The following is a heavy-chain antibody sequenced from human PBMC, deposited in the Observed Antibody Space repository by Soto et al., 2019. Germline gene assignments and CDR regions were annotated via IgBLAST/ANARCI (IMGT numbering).Heavy chain of an antibody. CDR3: ARVRPSFDILTGYYLIGWFDP. CDR2: INHSGST. J-gene: IGHJ5*02. Sequence: SETLSLSGAVYGGSFSGYYWSWIRQPPGKGLEWIGEINHSGSTNYNPSLKSRVTISVDTSKNQFSLKLSSVTAADTAVYYCARVRPSFDILTGYYLIGWFDPWGQGTLVTVPQ. V-gene: IGHV4-34*01. CDR1: GGSFSGYY. D-gene: IGHD3-9*01.